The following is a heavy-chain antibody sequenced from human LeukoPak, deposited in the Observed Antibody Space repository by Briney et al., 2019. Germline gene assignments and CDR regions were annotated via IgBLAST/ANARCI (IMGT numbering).Heavy chain of an antibody. D-gene: IGHD3-3*01. V-gene: IGHV1-18*01. CDR2: ISAYNGNT. Sequence: GASVKVSCKASGYTFTSYGISWVRQAPGQGLEWVGWISAYNGNTNYAQKLQGRVTMTTDTSTSTAYMELRSLRSDDTAVYYCARVPPVLRFLEWLLYESYYYYGMDVWGQGTTVTVSS. J-gene: IGHJ6*02. CDR3: ARVPPVLRFLEWLLYESYYYYGMDV. CDR1: GYTFTSYG.